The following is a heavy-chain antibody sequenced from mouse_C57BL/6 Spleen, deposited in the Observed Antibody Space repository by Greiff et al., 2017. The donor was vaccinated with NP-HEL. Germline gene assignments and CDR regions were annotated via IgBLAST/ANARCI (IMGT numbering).Heavy chain of an antibody. D-gene: IGHD3-2*02. J-gene: IGHJ2*01. Sequence: QVQLKQSGAELVRPGASVKLSCKASGYTFTDYYINWVKQRPGQGLEWIARIYPGSGNTYYNEKFKGKATLTAEKSSSTAYMQLSSLTSEDSAVYFCARDSSGPYYFDYWGQGTTLTVSS. V-gene: IGHV1-76*01. CDR1: GYTFTDYY. CDR3: ARDSSGPYYFDY. CDR2: IYPGSGNT.